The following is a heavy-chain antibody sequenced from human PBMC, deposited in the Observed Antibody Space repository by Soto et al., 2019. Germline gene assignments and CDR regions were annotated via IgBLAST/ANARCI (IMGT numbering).Heavy chain of an antibody. J-gene: IGHJ6*02. D-gene: IGHD2-2*01. CDR2: IRSKANSYAT. CDR1: GFTFSGSA. CDR3: TSRNIVVVPAAHYGMVV. Sequence: GGSLRLSCAASGFTFSGSAMHWVRQASGKGLEWVGRIRSKANSYATAYAASVKGRFTISRDDSKNTAYLQMNSLKTEDTAVYYCTSRNIVVVPAAHYGMVVWGQGTTVTVSS. V-gene: IGHV3-73*01.